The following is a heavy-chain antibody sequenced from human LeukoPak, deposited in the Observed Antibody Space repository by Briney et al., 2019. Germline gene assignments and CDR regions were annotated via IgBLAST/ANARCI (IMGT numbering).Heavy chain of an antibody. CDR3: ARHRYGDVYYFDL. Sequence: PSETLSLTCTVSGDSIGSYYWSWIRQPPGKGLEWIGYIYYTGSTNYNPSLKSRVTTSVDTSKNQFSLRVKSVTAADTAVYYCARHRYGDVYYFDLWGPGTPVTVSS. CDR1: GDSIGSYY. J-gene: IGHJ4*02. CDR2: IYYTGST. D-gene: IGHD3-16*01. V-gene: IGHV4-59*08.